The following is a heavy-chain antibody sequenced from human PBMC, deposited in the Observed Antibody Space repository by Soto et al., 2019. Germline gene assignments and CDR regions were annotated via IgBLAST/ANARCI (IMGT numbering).Heavy chain of an antibody. Sequence: GGSLRLSCAASGFTFSSYAMSWVRQAPGKGLEWVSAISGSGGSTYYADSVKGRFTISRDNSKNTLYLQMNSLRAEDTAVYYCAMSGYSSSWYPWKWFDPWGQGTLVTVSS. V-gene: IGHV3-23*01. D-gene: IGHD6-13*01. J-gene: IGHJ5*02. CDR2: ISGSGGST. CDR1: GFTFSSYA. CDR3: AMSGYSSSWYPWKWFDP.